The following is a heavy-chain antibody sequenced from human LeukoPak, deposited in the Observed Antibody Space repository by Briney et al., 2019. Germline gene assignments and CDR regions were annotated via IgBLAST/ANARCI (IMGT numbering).Heavy chain of an antibody. CDR3: AKATIFGVVIIGFDY. V-gene: IGHV3-23*01. Sequence: GGSLRLSCAASGFTFSSYAMSWVRQAPGKGLEWVSAISGSGGSTYYADSVKGWFTISRDNSKNTLYLQMNSLRAEDTAVYYCAKATIFGVVIIGFDYWGQGTLVTVSS. J-gene: IGHJ4*02. CDR1: GFTFSSYA. CDR2: ISGSGGST. D-gene: IGHD3-3*01.